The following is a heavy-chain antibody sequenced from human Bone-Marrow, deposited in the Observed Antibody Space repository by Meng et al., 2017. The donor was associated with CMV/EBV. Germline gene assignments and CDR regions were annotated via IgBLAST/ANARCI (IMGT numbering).Heavy chain of an antibody. D-gene: IGHD3-22*01. CDR3: ARDGSVVVGPLDGYYYGMDV. V-gene: IGHV1-2*02. J-gene: IGHJ6*02. CDR1: GYTFTSYD. Sequence: ASVKVSCKASGYTFTSYDINWVRQATGQGLEWMGWINPNSGGANYAYNFQGRVTMTRDTSINTVYMELSSLRSEDTAVYYCARDGSVVVGPLDGYYYGMDVWGQGTTVTVSS. CDR2: INPNSGGA.